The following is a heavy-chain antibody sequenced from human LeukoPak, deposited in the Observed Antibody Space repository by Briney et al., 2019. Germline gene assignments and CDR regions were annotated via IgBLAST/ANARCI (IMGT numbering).Heavy chain of an antibody. J-gene: IGHJ5*02. CDR2: IYYSGST. D-gene: IGHD3-16*02. Sequence: SETLSLTCTVSGGSISSSSYYWGWIRQPPGKGLEWIGSIYYSGSTYYNPSLKSRVTISVDTSKNQFSLKLSSVTAADTAVYYCARGLPYVWGSYRPNNWFDPWGQGTLVTVSS. CDR1: GGSISSSSYY. V-gene: IGHV4-39*07. CDR3: ARGLPYVWGSYRPNNWFDP.